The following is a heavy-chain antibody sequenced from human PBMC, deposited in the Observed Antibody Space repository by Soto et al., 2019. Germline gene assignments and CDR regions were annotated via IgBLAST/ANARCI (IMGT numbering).Heavy chain of an antibody. Sequence: SVKVSCKASGGTFSSYAISWVRQAPGQGLEWMGGIIPIFGTANYAQKFQGRVTITADESTSTAYMELSSLRSEDTAVYYCARVSLYDYGGNHFDYWGQGTLVTVSS. CDR1: GGTFSSYA. J-gene: IGHJ4*02. V-gene: IGHV1-69*13. CDR2: IIPIFGTA. D-gene: IGHD4-17*01. CDR3: ARVSLYDYGGNHFDY.